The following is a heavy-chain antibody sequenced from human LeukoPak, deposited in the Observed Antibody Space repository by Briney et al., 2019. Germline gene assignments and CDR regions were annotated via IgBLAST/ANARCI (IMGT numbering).Heavy chain of an antibody. CDR3: VRDGSGYDY. V-gene: IGHV3-7*05. J-gene: IGHJ4*02. CDR2: INQGGSEK. D-gene: IGHD6-19*01. Sequence: GGSLRLSCAASRFTFSNYWMSWVRQPPGKGLEWVANINQGGSEKYYLSSVKGRFTISRDNAKDSLYLQMNSLRADDTAIYYCVRDGSGYDYWGQGTLVTVPS. CDR1: RFTFSNYW.